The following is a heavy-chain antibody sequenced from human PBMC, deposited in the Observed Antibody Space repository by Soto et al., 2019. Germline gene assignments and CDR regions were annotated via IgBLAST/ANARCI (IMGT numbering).Heavy chain of an antibody. D-gene: IGHD4-17*01. Sequence: SETLSLTCSVTGGSISSSNFYWGWIRQPPGKGLEWIGSIYYSGSTYYNPSLKTRVTISVDTSKNQFSLKLSSVTAADTAVYYCARRADYGDKTDYWGQGTQVTVS. J-gene: IGHJ4*02. CDR2: IYYSGST. CDR1: GGSISSSNFY. CDR3: ARRADYGDKTDY. V-gene: IGHV4-39*07.